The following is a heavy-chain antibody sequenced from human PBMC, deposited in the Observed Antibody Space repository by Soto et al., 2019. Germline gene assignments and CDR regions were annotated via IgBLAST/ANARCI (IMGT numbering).Heavy chain of an antibody. CDR3: ARGRADILTGYYFDY. V-gene: IGHV1-18*01. CDR1: GCTFTSYG. J-gene: IGHJ4*02. D-gene: IGHD3-9*01. CDR2: ISAYNGNT. Sequence: SVKVSCKASGCTFTSYGISWVRQAPGQGLEWMGWISAYNGNTNYAQKLQGRVTMTTDTSTSTAYMELRSLRSDDTAVYYCARGRADILTGYYFDYWGQGALVTVSS.